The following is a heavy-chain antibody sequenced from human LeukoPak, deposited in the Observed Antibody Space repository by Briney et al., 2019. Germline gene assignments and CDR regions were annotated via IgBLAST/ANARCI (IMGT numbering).Heavy chain of an antibody. CDR2: IYYSGST. Sequence: SETLSLTCTVSGGSISSSSYYWGWIRQPPGKGLEWIGSIYYSGSTYYNPSLKSRVTISVDTSKNQFSLKLSSVTAADTAVYYCARDRYDSSGYPHYYYYYYMDVWGKGTTVTVSS. CDR1: GGSISSSSYY. CDR3: ARDRYDSSGYPHYYYYYYMDV. D-gene: IGHD3-22*01. J-gene: IGHJ6*03. V-gene: IGHV4-39*07.